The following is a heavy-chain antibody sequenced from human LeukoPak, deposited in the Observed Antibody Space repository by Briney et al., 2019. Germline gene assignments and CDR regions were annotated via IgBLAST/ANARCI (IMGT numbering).Heavy chain of an antibody. CDR1: GYSFTSYW. J-gene: IGHJ4*02. D-gene: IGHD1-1*01. Sequence: GESLKISCKGSGYSFTSYWIGWVRQMPGKGLEWMGIIYPGDSDTGYSPSFQGQVTISADKSISTAYLQWSSLKASDTAMYYCARRRYNWNGPFDYWGQGTLVTVSS. CDR3: ARRRYNWNGPFDY. CDR2: IYPGDSDT. V-gene: IGHV5-51*01.